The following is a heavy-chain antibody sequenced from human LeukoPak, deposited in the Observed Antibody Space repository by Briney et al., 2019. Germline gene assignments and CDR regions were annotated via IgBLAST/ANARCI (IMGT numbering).Heavy chain of an antibody. CDR2: INPNSRRT. CDR3: ARVPQSIAGPNWFYP. CDR1: GYTFTVYY. J-gene: IGHJ5*02. V-gene: IGHV1-2*02. Sequence: ASVKVSCKASGYTFTVYYMHWVRQAPGQGLEWMGWINPNSRRTNYAQKFQGRVTMTRDTSTSTAYMEQSRLRADEPALYYRARVPQSIAGPNWFYPWGQGTLVTVSS. D-gene: IGHD6-6*01.